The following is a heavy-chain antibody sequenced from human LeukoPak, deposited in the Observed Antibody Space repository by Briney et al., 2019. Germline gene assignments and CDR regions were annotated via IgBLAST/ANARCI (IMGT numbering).Heavy chain of an antibody. CDR2: INHSGST. J-gene: IGHJ4*02. Sequence: SETLSLTCAVYGWSFSGYYWSWIRQPPGKGLEWIGEINHSGSTNYNPSLKSRVTISVDTSKNQFSLKLSSVTAADTAVYYCARLLRLLWFGELLYYFDYWGQGTLVTVSS. CDR3: ARLLRLLWFGELLYYFDY. D-gene: IGHD3-10*01. V-gene: IGHV4-34*01. CDR1: GWSFSGYY.